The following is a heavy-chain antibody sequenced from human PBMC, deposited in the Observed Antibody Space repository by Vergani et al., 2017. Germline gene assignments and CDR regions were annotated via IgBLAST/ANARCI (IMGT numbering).Heavy chain of an antibody. CDR3: ATIGYMLWGYYFDY. CDR2: IYYSGST. Sequence: QLQLHKSGPGLVKPSETLSLTCTLSGGSISSSSHFWGWLRQTPGKGLEWIGSIYYSGSTYYNPSLKSRVSISVDTSKNQFSLKLSSVTAADSAVYYCATIGYMLWGYYFDYWLQGILLTVSS. D-gene: IGHD3-16*01. J-gene: IGHJ4*02. CDR1: GGSISSSSHF. V-gene: IGHV4-39*01.